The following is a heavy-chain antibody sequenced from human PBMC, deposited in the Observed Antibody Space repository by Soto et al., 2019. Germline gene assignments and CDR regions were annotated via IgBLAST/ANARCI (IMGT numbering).Heavy chain of an antibody. Sequence: SETLSLTCSVSGVSITSYYWTWIRHSPGKGLEWIGYVYHTGNTYYNPSLKSRVTISLDTSKNHVSLRLRSVTAADTAVYYCAREQYNWKLWGQGTLVTVSS. CDR2: VYHTGNT. CDR1: GVSITSYY. D-gene: IGHD1-20*01. J-gene: IGHJ4*02. CDR3: AREQYNWKL. V-gene: IGHV4-59*01.